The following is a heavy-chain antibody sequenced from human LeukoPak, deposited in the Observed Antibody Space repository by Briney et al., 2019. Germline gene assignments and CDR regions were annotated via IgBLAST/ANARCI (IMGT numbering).Heavy chain of an antibody. D-gene: IGHD4/OR15-4a*01. CDR3: ARRAGAYSHPYDY. CDR1: GFTFSDYF. Sequence: GGSLRLSCAASGFTFSDYFMSWIRQAPGKGLEWVSYISSSGTTIFYSDSVKGRFTISRDNSKNTLYLQMNSLRAEDTAVYYCARRAGAYSHPYDYWGQGTLVTVSS. CDR2: ISSSGTTI. J-gene: IGHJ4*02. V-gene: IGHV3-11*01.